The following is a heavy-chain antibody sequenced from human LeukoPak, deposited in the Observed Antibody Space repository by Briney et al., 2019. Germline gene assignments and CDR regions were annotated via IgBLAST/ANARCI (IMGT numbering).Heavy chain of an antibody. CDR1: GFTFSIYC. J-gene: IGHJ4*02. CDR3: ATASLWGYCNHGVCPFDS. D-gene: IGHD2-8*01. V-gene: IGHV3-30*02. CDR2: IRYEGSNK. Sequence: GGSLRLSYAASGFTFSIYCMHWVRQAPGRGREWVAFIRYEGSNKYYADSVKGRFTISRDNSKTTLYLQMNSLRAEDTAVYYCATASLWGYCNHGVCPFDSWGQGTLVTVSS.